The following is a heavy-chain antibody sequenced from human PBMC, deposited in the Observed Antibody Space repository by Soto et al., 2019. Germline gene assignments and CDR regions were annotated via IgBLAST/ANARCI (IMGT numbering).Heavy chain of an antibody. J-gene: IGHJ4*02. D-gene: IGHD2-15*01. Sequence: EVQLVESGGGLVQPGGSLRLSCAASGFTFSDHYMDWVRQAPGKGLEWVGRSKNKADSYTTEYAASVKGRFTISRDGSMNALLLQMNSLKTEVTAVYYCTVWGAENDIGAAWGQGILVTVSS. CDR3: TVWGAENDIGAA. V-gene: IGHV3-72*01. CDR2: SKNKADSYTT. CDR1: GFTFSDHY.